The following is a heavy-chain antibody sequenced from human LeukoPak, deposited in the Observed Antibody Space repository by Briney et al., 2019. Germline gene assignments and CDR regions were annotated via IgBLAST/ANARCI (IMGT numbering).Heavy chain of an antibody. Sequence: GGSLRLSCAASGFTFSSYGMHWVRQAPGKGLEWVAFIRYDGSNKYYADSVKGRFTISRVNSKNTLYLQMNSLRAEDTAVYYCAKDSSSWDAFDIWGQGTMVTVSS. CDR2: IRYDGSNK. CDR3: AKDSSSWDAFDI. V-gene: IGHV3-30*02. J-gene: IGHJ3*02. D-gene: IGHD6-13*01. CDR1: GFTFSSYG.